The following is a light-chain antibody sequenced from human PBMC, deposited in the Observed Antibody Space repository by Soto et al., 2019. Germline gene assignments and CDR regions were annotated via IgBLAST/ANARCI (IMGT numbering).Light chain of an antibody. Sequence: QSALTQPASVSGSPGQSVTLSSTGTSGDVGSFNLVSWYQQHPGKAPNLLIYEVTKRPSGVSSRFSGSKSGNTASLTISGLQAEDAADYYCCAYAGGSIYVLFGGGTKLTVL. CDR1: SGDVGSFNL. J-gene: IGLJ2*01. CDR3: CAYAGGSIYVL. CDR2: EVT. V-gene: IGLV2-23*02.